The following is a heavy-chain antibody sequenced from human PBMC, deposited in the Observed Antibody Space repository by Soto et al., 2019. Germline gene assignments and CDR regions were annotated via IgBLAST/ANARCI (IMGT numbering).Heavy chain of an antibody. CDR2: MQPSTGRT. J-gene: IGHJ4*02. V-gene: IGHV1-8*01. D-gene: IGHD3-10*01. CDR1: GYSFTSXX. CDR3: ARGVSAGVTY. Sequence: QVQLVQSGAXXREPGAXXXXXXKASGYSFTSXXXXXVRQTAGQGLEWMGWMQPSTGRTGYAQKFQGRVTMTRDTSITTAYMELTTLTSDDTAIYYCARGVSAGVTYWGQGTLVTVSS.